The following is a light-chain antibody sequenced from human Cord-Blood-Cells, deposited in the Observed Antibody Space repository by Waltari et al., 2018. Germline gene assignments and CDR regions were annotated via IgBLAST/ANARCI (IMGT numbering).Light chain of an antibody. Sequence: QSALTQPASVSGSPGQSITISCTGTSSDVGSYNLVSWDQQHPGKAPKLMIYEVSKRPSGVSNRFSGSKSGNTASLTISGLQAEDEADYYCCSYAGSSTSWVFGGGTKLTVL. J-gene: IGLJ3*02. CDR2: EVS. CDR1: SSDVGSYNL. V-gene: IGLV2-23*02. CDR3: CSYAGSSTSWV.